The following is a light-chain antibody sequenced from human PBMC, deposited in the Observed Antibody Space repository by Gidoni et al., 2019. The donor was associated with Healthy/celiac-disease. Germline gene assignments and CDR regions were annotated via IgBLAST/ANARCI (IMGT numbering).Light chain of an antibody. CDR1: QSVSSSY. CDR2: GAS. CDR3: QQYGSSPPQYT. V-gene: IGKV3-20*01. Sequence: IVLTQSPRTLSLSPGESSTLSCRASQSVSSSYLAWYQQKPGQAPRLLIYGASSRATGIPDRFSGSGSGTEFTLTISRLEPEEFAVYYCQQYGSSPPQYTFGQGTKLEIK. J-gene: IGKJ2*01.